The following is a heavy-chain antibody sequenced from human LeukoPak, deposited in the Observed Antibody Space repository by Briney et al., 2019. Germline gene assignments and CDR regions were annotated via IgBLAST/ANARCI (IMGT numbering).Heavy chain of an antibody. CDR2: IIPILGIA. J-gene: IGHJ3*02. V-gene: IGHV1-69*02. CDR1: RGTFSSYT. D-gene: IGHD2-2*01. CDR3: ARVVPAASEDAFDI. Sequence: SVKISCKASRGTFSSYTISWVRQAPGQGLEWMGRIIPILGIANYAQKFQGRVTITADKSTSTAYMELSSLRSEDTAVYYCARVVPAASEDAFDIWGQGTMVTVSS.